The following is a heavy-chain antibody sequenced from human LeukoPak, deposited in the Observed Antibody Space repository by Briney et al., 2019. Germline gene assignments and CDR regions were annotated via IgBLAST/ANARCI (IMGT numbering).Heavy chain of an antibody. CDR1: GGSISSYY. D-gene: IGHD3-22*01. V-gene: IGHV4-59*01. CDR2: IYYSGST. Sequence: SETLSLTCTVSGGSISSYYWSWIRQPPGKGLEWIGYIYYSGSTNYNPSLKSRVTISVDTSKNQFSLKLSSVTAADTAVYYCARGGNYYDSSPLDYWGQGTLVTVSS. CDR3: ARGGNYYDSSPLDY. J-gene: IGHJ4*02.